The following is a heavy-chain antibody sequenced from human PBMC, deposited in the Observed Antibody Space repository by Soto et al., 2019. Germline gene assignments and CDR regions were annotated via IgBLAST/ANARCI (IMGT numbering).Heavy chain of an antibody. J-gene: IGHJ6*02. CDR3: SRTHRDVVFVLPATLFYYSAMYV. CDR2: IIPIFGTS. Sequence: QVQLVQSGAEVKKPGSSVKVSCKASGGTLSYYAINWVRQAPGQGLEWMGGIIPIFGTSNYAQKFQGRVTITADESTSTASLELTSLTSEDTAVYYCSRTHRDVVFVLPATLFYYSAMYVWGQGRTVIVSS. D-gene: IGHD3-10*02. CDR1: GGTLSYYA. V-gene: IGHV1-69*12.